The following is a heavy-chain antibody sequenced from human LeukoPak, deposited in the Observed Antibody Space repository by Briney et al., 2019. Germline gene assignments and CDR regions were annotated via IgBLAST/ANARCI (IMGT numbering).Heavy chain of an antibody. V-gene: IGHV5-51*01. D-gene: IGHD4-23*01. CDR3: ARHTTVGGSLRFDY. CDR2: ICPGDSDT. CDR1: GYGFSSYW. J-gene: IGHJ4*02. Sequence: GESLKISCKGSGYGFSSYWIGWVRQMPGKGLEYMGIICPGDSDTRYSQSFQSQVTISADKSITTAYLQWSSLKASGTAMYYCARHTTVGGSLRFDYWGQGTLVSVSS.